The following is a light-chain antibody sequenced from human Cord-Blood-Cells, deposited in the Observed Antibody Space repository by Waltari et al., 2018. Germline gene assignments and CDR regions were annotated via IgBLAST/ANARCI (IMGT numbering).Light chain of an antibody. V-gene: IGLV2-23*01. J-gene: IGLJ3*02. CDR3: CSYAGSSTWV. CDR2: EGS. CDR1: SSDVGSYNL. Sequence: QSALTQPASVSGSPGQSITISCTGTSSDVGSYNLVSWYQQHPGKAPKLMIYEGSKRPSGVSNRLSGPKSGNTASLTISGLQAEDEADYYCCSYAGSSTWVFGVWTKLTGL.